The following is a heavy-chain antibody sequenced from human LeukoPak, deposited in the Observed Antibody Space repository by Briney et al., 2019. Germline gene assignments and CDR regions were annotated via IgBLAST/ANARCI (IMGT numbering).Heavy chain of an antibody. Sequence: GGSLRLSCAASGFTFDDYAMHWVRQAPGKGLEWVAFIRYDGSNKYYADSVKGRFTISRDNSKNTLYLQMNSLRAEDTAVYYCAKVSIPAAKLIDYWGQGTLVTVSS. CDR1: GFTFDDYA. J-gene: IGHJ4*02. D-gene: IGHD2-2*01. CDR2: IRYDGSNK. V-gene: IGHV3-30*02. CDR3: AKVSIPAAKLIDY.